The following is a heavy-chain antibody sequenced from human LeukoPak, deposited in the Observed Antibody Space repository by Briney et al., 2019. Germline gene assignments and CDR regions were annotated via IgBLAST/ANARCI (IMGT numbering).Heavy chain of an antibody. Sequence: GASVKVSCKASGYTFTGYYMHWVRQAPGQGLEWMGWISTYNGNTNYAQKLQGRVTMTTDTSTSTAYMELRSLRSDDTAVYYCAITPGYYYDSSGQSDYWGQGTLVTVSS. CDR3: AITPGYYYDSSGQSDY. V-gene: IGHV1-18*04. CDR1: GYTFTGYY. J-gene: IGHJ4*02. CDR2: ISTYNGNT. D-gene: IGHD3-22*01.